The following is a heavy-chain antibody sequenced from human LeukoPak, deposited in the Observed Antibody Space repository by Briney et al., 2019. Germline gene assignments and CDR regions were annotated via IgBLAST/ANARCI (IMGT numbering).Heavy chain of an antibody. D-gene: IGHD4-23*01. V-gene: IGHV3-30-3*01. CDR2: ISYDGSNK. Sequence: GRSLRLSCAASGFTFSSHAMHWVRQAPGKGLEWVAVISYDGSNKYYADSVKGRFTISRGNSKNTLYLQMNSLRAEDTAVYYCARDSPAGGNGYYYYGMDVWGQGTTVTVSS. CDR3: ARDSPAGGNGYYYYGMDV. J-gene: IGHJ6*02. CDR1: GFTFSSHA.